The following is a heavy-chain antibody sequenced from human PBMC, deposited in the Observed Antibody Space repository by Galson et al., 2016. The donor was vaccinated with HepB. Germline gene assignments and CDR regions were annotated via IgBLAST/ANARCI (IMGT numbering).Heavy chain of an antibody. CDR1: GGSISSSSNY. Sequence: SETLSLTCTVSGGSISSSSNYWGWTRQPPGKGLEWIGSIFFSGSTYYNPSFKSPVTISVDTSTNRFSLKLSSVTAADPAVYYCASHNIGRRLHLTPLFWEWFDPWGQGTLVTVSS. CDR3: ASHNIGRRLHLTPLFWEWFDP. J-gene: IGHJ5*02. D-gene: IGHD1-26*01. V-gene: IGHV4-39*07. CDR2: IFFSGST.